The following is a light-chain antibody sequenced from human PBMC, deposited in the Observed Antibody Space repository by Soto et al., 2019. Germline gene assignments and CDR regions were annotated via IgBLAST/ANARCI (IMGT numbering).Light chain of an antibody. CDR3: SSYTSRTTLG. Sequence: QSALTQPASVSGSPGQSITISCTGTSSDVNDYNYVSWYQQYPGKAPKLVIYEVTHRPSGVSIRFSGSKSGITASLTISGLQAEDDAYYYCSSYTSRTTLGFGGGTKLTVL. J-gene: IGLJ2*01. V-gene: IGLV2-14*01. CDR1: SSDVNDYNY. CDR2: EVT.